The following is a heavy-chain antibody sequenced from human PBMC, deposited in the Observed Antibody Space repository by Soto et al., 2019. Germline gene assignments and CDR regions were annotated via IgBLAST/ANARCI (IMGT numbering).Heavy chain of an antibody. CDR3: AKGNNLHSSGWSFTYYFDY. CDR2: ISGSGGSI. Sequence: PGGSLRLSCAASGFTFSSYAMSWVRQAPGKGLEWVSAISGSGGSIYYADSVKGRFTISRDNSKNTLYLQMNSLRAEDTAVYYCAKGNNLHSSGWSFTYYFDYCCQGILLTVSS. CDR1: GFTFSSYA. V-gene: IGHV3-23*01. D-gene: IGHD6-19*01. J-gene: IGHJ4*02.